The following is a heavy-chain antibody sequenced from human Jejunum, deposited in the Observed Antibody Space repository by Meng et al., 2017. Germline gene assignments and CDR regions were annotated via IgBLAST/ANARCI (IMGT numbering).Heavy chain of an antibody. V-gene: IGHV4-4*02. D-gene: IGHD2-8*01. CDR3: ARGGNGGRLGDNWFDP. CDR2: IYHRGNI. Sequence: QVQLQESGPGLVKPSGTLSLTCAVSGAAISSSNWWSWVRQSPGKGLEWIGEIYHRGNINYNPSLKSRVTISVDKSKNQFSLKLNSVTAADTAVYYCARGGNGGRLGDNWFDPWGQGTLVTVSS. CDR1: GAAISSSNW. J-gene: IGHJ5*02.